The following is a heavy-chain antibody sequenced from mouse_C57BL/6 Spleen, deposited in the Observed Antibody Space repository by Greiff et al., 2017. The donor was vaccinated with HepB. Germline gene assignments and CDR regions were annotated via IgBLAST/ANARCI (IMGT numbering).Heavy chain of an antibody. CDR2: ISSGSSTI. Sequence: LVESGGGLVKPGGSLKLSCAASGFTFSDYGMHWVRQAPEKGLEWVAYISSGSSTIYYADTVKGRFTISRDNAKNTLFLQMTSLRSEDTAMYYCARGRLLRYAMDYWGQGTSVTVSS. CDR1: GFTFSDYG. J-gene: IGHJ4*01. D-gene: IGHD1-1*01. V-gene: IGHV5-17*01. CDR3: ARGRLLRYAMDY.